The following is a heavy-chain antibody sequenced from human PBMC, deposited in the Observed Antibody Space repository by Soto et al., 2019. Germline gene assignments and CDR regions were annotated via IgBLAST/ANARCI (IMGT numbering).Heavy chain of an antibody. D-gene: IGHD2-2*03. CDR1: GFTFSIYA. CDR2: ISGSGGST. CDR3: AQLVSSPGWIYS. Sequence: EVQLLESGGGLEQPGGSLRLSCAASGFTFSIYAMSWVRQAPGKGLEWVSGISGSGGSTYYADSVKGRITISRDNSKNTLYLQMNSLRAEDTAVYYCAQLVSSPGWIYSWGQGTLVTVSS. V-gene: IGHV3-23*01. J-gene: IGHJ4*02.